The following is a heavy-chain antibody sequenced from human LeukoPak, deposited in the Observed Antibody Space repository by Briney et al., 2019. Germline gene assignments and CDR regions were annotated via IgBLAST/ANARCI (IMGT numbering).Heavy chain of an antibody. CDR2: IRYDGSNK. CDR3: ARERGYSSSWFHFDY. CDR1: GFTFSSYG. Sequence: PGGSLRLSCAASGFTFSSYGMHWVRQAPGKGLEWVAFIRYDGSNKYYADSVKGRFTISRDNSKNTLYLQMNSLRAEDTAVYYCARERGYSSSWFHFDYWGQGTLVTVSS. V-gene: IGHV3-30*02. D-gene: IGHD6-13*01. J-gene: IGHJ4*02.